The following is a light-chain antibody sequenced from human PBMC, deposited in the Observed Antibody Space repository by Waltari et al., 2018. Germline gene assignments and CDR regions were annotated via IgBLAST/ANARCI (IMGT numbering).Light chain of an antibody. J-gene: IGKJ2*01. Sequence: DIQMTQSPSSLPASLVDSLSITCRASQISSTYLSWYQQKPGEAPKLLIFYASSLQSGVPSRFTGTGSGTDFTLTISSLQPEDSATYYCQQSYNYHPYTFGQGTKLEIK. CDR3: QQSYNYHPYT. CDR1: QISSTY. V-gene: IGKV1-39*01. CDR2: YAS.